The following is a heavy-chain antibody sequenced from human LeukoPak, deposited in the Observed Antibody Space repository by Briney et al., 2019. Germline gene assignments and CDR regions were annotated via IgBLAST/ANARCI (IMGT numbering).Heavy chain of an antibody. CDR3: ARERGYRGYGSREYYYFDY. D-gene: IGHD5-12*01. Sequence: GGSLRLSCTASEFTFINYALHWVRQAPGKGLEWVAIISYDGSDKYYASSVKGRFAISRDNSKNTLYLQMNSLRADDTAVYYCARERGYRGYGSREYYYFDYWGQGTLVTVSS. CDR1: EFTFINYA. J-gene: IGHJ4*02. CDR2: ISYDGSDK. V-gene: IGHV3-30*09.